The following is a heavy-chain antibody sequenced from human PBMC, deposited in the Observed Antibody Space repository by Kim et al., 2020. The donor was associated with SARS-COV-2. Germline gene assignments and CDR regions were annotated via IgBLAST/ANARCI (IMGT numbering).Heavy chain of an antibody. CDR2: IRNNANSNDS. CDR3: TRVPGTTLASCDAYG. D-gene: IGHD1-1*01. V-gene: IGHV3-73*01. Sequence: GGSLRLSCAASGFTFSSCAMHWVRQAPGKGLEWVGRIRNNANSNDSAYAASGRCSFTIARDDSTNAPYLQMNSLKTEATDYYYCTRVPGTTLASCDAYG. CDR1: GFTFSSCA. J-gene: IGHJ3*02.